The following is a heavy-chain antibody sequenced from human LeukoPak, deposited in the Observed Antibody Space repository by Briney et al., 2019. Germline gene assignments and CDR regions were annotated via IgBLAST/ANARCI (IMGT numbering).Heavy chain of an antibody. V-gene: IGHV1-69*04. CDR1: GGTFSSYA. CDR3: AREADIVVVPAAIRRGYYFDY. CDR2: IIPIFGIA. Sequence: SVTVSCKASGGTFSSYAISWVRQAPGQGLEWMGRIIPIFGIASYAQKFQGRVTITADKSTSTAYMELSSLRSEDTAVYYCAREADIVVVPAAIRRGYYFDYWGQGTLVTVSS. J-gene: IGHJ4*02. D-gene: IGHD2-2*01.